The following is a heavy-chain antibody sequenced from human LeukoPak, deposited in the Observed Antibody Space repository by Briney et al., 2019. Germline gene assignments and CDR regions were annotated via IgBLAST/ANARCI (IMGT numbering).Heavy chain of an antibody. Sequence: GGSLRLSCAASGFSFSTYTMHWVRQAPGKGPEYVSAITCNGDSKYYASSVKSRFTISRDNYKNTLYLQMGSLTTEDVALYYCAREFCDTNNCYKAALAYWGQGTLVSVSS. CDR3: AREFCDTNNCYKAALAY. D-gene: IGHD2-2*02. CDR1: GFSFSTYT. J-gene: IGHJ4*02. CDR2: ITCNGDSK. V-gene: IGHV3-64*01.